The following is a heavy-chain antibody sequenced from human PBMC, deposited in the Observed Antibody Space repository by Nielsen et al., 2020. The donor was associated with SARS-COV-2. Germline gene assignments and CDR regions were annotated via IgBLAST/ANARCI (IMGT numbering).Heavy chain of an antibody. CDR1: GFTFSSYW. CDR2: IKQDGSEK. D-gene: IGHD5-24*01. V-gene: IGHV3-7*01. J-gene: IGHJ4*02. Sequence: GESLKISCAASGFTFSSYWMSWVRQAPGKGLEWVANIKQDGSEKYYVDSVKGRFTISRDNAKNSLYLQMNSLRAEDTAVYYCARGRRDGYSPDYWGQGTLVTVSS. CDR3: ARGRRDGYSPDY.